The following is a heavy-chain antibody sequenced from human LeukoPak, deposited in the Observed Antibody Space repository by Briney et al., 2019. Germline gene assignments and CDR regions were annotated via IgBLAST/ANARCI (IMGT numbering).Heavy chain of an antibody. D-gene: IGHD3-10*01. V-gene: IGHV4-59*12. CDR2: IYSSGST. Sequence: SETLSLTCNVSGGSIRGYYWSWIRQPPGKGLEWIGHIYSSGSTNYNPSLKSRVTMSVDTSKNQFSLKVNSVTAADTAVYYCARLPYYYGSGSYYFDYWGQGTLVTVSS. CDR1: GGSIRGYY. CDR3: ARLPYYYGSGSYYFDY. J-gene: IGHJ4*02.